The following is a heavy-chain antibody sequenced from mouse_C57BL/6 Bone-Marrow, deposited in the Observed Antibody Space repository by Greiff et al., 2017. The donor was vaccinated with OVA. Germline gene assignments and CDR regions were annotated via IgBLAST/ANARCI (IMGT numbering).Heavy chain of an antibody. CDR2: IDPETGGT. J-gene: IGHJ1*03. D-gene: IGHD1-1*01. CDR3: TRDGSSYAYWYFDV. Sequence: QVQLQQPGAELVKPGASVTLSCKASGYTFTDYEMHWVKQTPVHGLEWIGAIDPETGGTAYNQKFKGKAILTADKSSSTAYMELRSLTSEDSAVYYCTRDGSSYAYWYFDVWGTGTTVTVSS. CDR1: GYTFTDYE. V-gene: IGHV1-15*01.